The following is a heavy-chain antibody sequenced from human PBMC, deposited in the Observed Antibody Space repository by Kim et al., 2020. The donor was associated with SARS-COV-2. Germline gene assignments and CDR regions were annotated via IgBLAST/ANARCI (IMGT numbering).Heavy chain of an antibody. J-gene: IGHJ4*02. Sequence: YADSVKGRFTVSRDNAKNTVYLQMNSLRAEDTAVYYCARNRGVSGYYIDYWGQGTLVTVSS. CDR3: ARNRGVSGYYIDY. D-gene: IGHD3-10*01. V-gene: IGHV3-74*01.